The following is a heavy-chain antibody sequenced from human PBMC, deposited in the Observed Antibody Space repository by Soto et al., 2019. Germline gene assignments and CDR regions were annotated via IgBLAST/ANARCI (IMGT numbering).Heavy chain of an antibody. V-gene: IGHV4-39*01. CDR3: ARPWGDYGALLPFDY. Sequence: QLQLQESGPGLVKPSETLSLTCTVSGGSISGTTYYWGWIRQPPGKGLEWIGSIYYSGSTYYNPSLKSRVTMSVDTSKNQSSLHLSSVTAADTAVYYCARPWGDYGALLPFDYWGQGTLVTVSS. CDR2: IYYSGST. D-gene: IGHD4-17*01. CDR1: GGSISGTTYY. J-gene: IGHJ4*02.